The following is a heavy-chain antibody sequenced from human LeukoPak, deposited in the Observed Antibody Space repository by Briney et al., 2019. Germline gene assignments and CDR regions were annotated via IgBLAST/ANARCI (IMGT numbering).Heavy chain of an antibody. CDR3: ARRATFYCSGGSCHVYYFDY. V-gene: IGHV4-39*01. Sequence: PSETLSLTCTVSGGSISGSSYYWGWIRQPPGKGLEWIGSIYYSGSTYYNPSLKSRVTISVDTSKNQFSLKLNSVTATDTAVYYCARRATFYCSGGSCHVYYFDYWGQGTLVTVSS. CDR2: IYYSGST. D-gene: IGHD2-15*01. CDR1: GGSISGSSYY. J-gene: IGHJ4*02.